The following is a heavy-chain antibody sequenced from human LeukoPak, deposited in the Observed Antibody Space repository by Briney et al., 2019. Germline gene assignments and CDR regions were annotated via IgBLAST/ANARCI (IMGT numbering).Heavy chain of an antibody. CDR2: IYHSGST. D-gene: IGHD6-13*01. CDR1: GGSISSGGYS. J-gene: IGHJ5*02. CDR3: ARRAYSSSSGYNWFDP. Sequence: SETLSLTCVVSGGSISSGGYSWSWIRQPPGKGLEWIGYIYHSGSTYYNPSLKSRVTISVDRSKNQFSLKLSSVTAADTAVYYCARRAYSSSSGYNWFDPWGQGTLVTVSS. V-gene: IGHV4-30-2*01.